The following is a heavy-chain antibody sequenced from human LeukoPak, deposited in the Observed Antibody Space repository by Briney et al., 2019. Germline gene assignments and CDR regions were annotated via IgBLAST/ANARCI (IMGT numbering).Heavy chain of an antibody. Sequence: PSGTLSLTCAVSGGSMSSTKWWNWVRQPPGKGLEWIGEIYHSGSTNYNPSLKSRITISVDKSKNQVSPNLSSVTAADTAVYYCATSTVMNHYCFDYWAQGTLVTVSS. J-gene: IGHJ4*02. CDR3: ATSTVMNHYCFDY. D-gene: IGHD1-14*01. V-gene: IGHV4-4*02. CDR1: GGSMSSTKW. CDR2: IYHSGST.